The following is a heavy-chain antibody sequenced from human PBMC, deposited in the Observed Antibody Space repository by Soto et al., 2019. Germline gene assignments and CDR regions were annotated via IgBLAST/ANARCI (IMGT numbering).Heavy chain of an antibody. J-gene: IGHJ6*02. Sequence: QVQLVESGGDVVQPGRSLRLSCTASGYSFSSHGMHWVRQAPGKGLEWMAVSWYDGSQKYYRDSVKGRFTISRDNSKNILYLQMNSLRVEDTAVSYCARPVGTKPDVWGQGTTVTVSS. CDR2: SWYDGSQK. CDR1: GYSFSSHG. D-gene: IGHD7-27*01. CDR3: ARPVGTKPDV. V-gene: IGHV3-33*01.